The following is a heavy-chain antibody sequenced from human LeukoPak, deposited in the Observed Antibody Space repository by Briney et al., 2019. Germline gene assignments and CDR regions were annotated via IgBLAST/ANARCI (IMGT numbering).Heavy chain of an antibody. CDR3: AKGRWLVDS. Sequence: PGGSLRLSCVASGFTFSNYNMNWVRQAPGKGLEWVSYISSSSSTIYYADSVKGRFTISRDNAKNSLYLQMNSLRAEDTAVYYCAKGRWLVDSWGQGTLVTVSS. V-gene: IGHV3-48*01. CDR2: ISSSSSTI. J-gene: IGHJ4*02. CDR1: GFTFSNYN. D-gene: IGHD6-19*01.